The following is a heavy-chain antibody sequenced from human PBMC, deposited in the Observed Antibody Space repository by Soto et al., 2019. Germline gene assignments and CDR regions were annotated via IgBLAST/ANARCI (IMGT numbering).Heavy chain of an antibody. CDR1: GYSFPKYY. Sequence: GESLKISCKGSGYSFPKYYIGWVRQMPGKDLEWMAIIYPDDSDTRYSPSFQGQVTISADKSISTAYLQWSSLKASDTAMYYCVRMGFSVFCYLSYYHYVMDFWGQGTSVPGSS. D-gene: IGHD2-15*01. J-gene: IGHJ6*02. CDR3: VRMGFSVFCYLSYYHYVMDF. CDR2: IYPDDSDT. V-gene: IGHV5-51*01.